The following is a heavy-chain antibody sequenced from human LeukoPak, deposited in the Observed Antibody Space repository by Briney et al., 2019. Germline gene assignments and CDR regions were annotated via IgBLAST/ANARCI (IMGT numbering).Heavy chain of an antibody. V-gene: IGHV1-2*06. CDR3: ARAKPIVTTPYYFDY. D-gene: IGHD5-12*01. CDR2: INPNSGGT. CDR1: GYTFTGYY. J-gene: IGHJ4*02. Sequence: AASVKASCKASGYTFTGYYMHWVRQAPGQGLEWMGRINPNSGGTNYAQKFQGRVTMTRDTSISTTYMELSKLRSDDTAVYYCARAKPIVTTPYYFDYRGQGTLVTVSS.